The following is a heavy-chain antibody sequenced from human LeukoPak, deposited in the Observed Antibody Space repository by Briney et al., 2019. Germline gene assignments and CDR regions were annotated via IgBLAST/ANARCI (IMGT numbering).Heavy chain of an antibody. CDR3: ARDMGSPITMVRGSFDY. CDR2: INPNSGGT. Sequence: ASVKVSCKASGYTFTGYYMHWVRQAPGQGLEWMGWINPNSGGTNYAQKFQGWVTMTRDTSISTAYMELSRLRSDDTAVYYCARDMGSPITMVRGSFDYWGQGTLVTVSS. V-gene: IGHV1-2*04. J-gene: IGHJ4*02. CDR1: GYTFTGYY. D-gene: IGHD3-10*01.